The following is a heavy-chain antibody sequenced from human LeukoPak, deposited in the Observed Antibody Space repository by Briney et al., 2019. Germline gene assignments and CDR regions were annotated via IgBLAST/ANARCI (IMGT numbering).Heavy chain of an antibody. Sequence: GGSLRLSCAASGFTFSSYAMRWVRQAPGKGLEWVSAIGSGSGGTTIYADSVKGRFTISRDNSKNTLYLLMTSLRGEDTAVYYCAKNYESGRGVPYAMDVWGQGTTVTVSS. CDR3: AKNYESGRGVPYAMDV. CDR2: IGSGSGGTT. J-gene: IGHJ6*02. CDR1: GFTFSSYA. V-gene: IGHV3-23*01. D-gene: IGHD3-10*01.